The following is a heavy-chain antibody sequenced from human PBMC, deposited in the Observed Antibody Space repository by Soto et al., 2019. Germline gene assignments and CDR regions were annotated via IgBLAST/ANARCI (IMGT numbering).Heavy chain of an antibody. J-gene: IGHJ4*02. D-gene: IGHD6-13*01. Sequence: SETLSLTCTVSGGSISSGGDYWSWIRQHPGKGLEWIGYIYYSGSTYYNPSLKSRVTISVDTSKNQFSLKLSSVTAADTAVYYCARAYSSSSYFDYWGQGTLVTVSS. V-gene: IGHV4-31*03. CDR3: ARAYSSSSYFDY. CDR2: IYYSGST. CDR1: GGSISSGGDY.